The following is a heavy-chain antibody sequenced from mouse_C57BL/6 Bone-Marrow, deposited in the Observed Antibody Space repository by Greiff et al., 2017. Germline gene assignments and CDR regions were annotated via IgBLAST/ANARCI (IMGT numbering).Heavy chain of an antibody. Sequence: QVQLQQSGPGLVQPSQSLSITCTVSGFSLTSYGVHWVRQSPGKGLEWLGVIWSGGSTDSNAAFISRLSISKDNSKSQVFFKMNSLQADDTALYYCARNGGYYIPFAYWGQGTLVTVSA. D-gene: IGHD2-3*01. V-gene: IGHV2-2*01. J-gene: IGHJ3*01. CDR3: ARNGGYYIPFAY. CDR1: GFSLTSYG. CDR2: IWSGGST.